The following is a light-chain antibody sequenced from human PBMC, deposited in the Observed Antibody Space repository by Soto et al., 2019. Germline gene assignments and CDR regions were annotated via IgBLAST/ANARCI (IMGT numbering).Light chain of an antibody. J-gene: IGLJ1*01. CDR2: GNS. Sequence: QAVVTQPPSVSGAPGQRVTISCTGSSSNIGAGYDVHWYQQLPGTAPKLLIYGNSNRPSGVPDRFSGSKSGTSASLAITRLQAEDEADYYCQSYDSSLSAYVFGTGTKLTVL. CDR1: SSNIGAGYD. V-gene: IGLV1-40*01. CDR3: QSYDSSLSAYV.